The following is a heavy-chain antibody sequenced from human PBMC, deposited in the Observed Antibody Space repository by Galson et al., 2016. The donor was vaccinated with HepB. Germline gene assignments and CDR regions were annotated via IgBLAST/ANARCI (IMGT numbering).Heavy chain of an antibody. CDR1: GYTFTNYG. Sequence: SVKVSCKASGYTFTNYGITWVRQAPGQGLEWLGWVSPYKGNTNYVQKFQGRVTMSTDTSTTTAYMELSSLRSEDTAGYYCAREGSGWHEENWFDPWGQGTLVTVSS. D-gene: IGHD6-19*01. J-gene: IGHJ5*02. CDR3: AREGSGWHEENWFDP. CDR2: VSPYKGNT. V-gene: IGHV1-18*04.